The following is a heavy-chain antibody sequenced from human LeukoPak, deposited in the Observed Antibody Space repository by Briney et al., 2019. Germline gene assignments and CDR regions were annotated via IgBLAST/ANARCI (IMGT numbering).Heavy chain of an antibody. V-gene: IGHV4-4*07. CDR3: ARGGSSGPDY. CDR2: IYSSGST. D-gene: IGHD6-19*01. CDR1: GGSIISYY. J-gene: IGHJ4*02. Sequence: KPSETLSLTCTVSGGSIISYYWSWIRQPAGRGLEWIGRIYSSGSTNYNPSLKSRVTISLDKSKNQFSLKLSSVSAADTAMYYCARGGSSGPDYWGQGTLVTVSA.